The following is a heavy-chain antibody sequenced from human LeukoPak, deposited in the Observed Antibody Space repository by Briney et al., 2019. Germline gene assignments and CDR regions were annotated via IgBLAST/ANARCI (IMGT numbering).Heavy chain of an antibody. CDR3: ARAGHNADDAMLHLRV. Sequence: SVKVSCKASGGTFNIYAITWVRQAPGQGLEWMGGIIPLFGTAKYAQKVQGRVSITADKSTSTAYMELSSLRSEDTAVYYCARAGHNADDAMLHLRVWGQGTLVTVSS. D-gene: IGHD2-15*01. CDR2: IIPLFGTA. J-gene: IGHJ4*02. CDR1: GGTFNIYA. V-gene: IGHV1-69*06.